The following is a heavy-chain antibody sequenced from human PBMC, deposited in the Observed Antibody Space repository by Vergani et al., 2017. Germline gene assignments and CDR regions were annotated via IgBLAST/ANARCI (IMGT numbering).Heavy chain of an antibody. V-gene: IGHV7-4-1*01. CDR3: ARAQRGRLAVGATDS. J-gene: IGHJ4*02. D-gene: IGHD6-19*01. CDR1: GYSFNNYA. CDR2: INPTTGNP. Sequence: QEQLVQSGSELKTPGASVKVSCKASGYSFNNYAIHWVRQSPGQGLEWMGWINPTTGNPTYARAFTGRFVFSLDTSISTAYLQIGSLKAEDTAVYFCARAQRGRLAVGATDSWGQGALLTVSS.